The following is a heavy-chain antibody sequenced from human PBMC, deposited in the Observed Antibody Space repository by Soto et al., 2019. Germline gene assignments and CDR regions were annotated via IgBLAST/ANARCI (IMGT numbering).Heavy chain of an antibody. V-gene: IGHV3-11*01. D-gene: IGHD7-27*01. CDR1: GFTFSDYY. CDR2: ISNSGSTV. CDR3: VRSKLGVGDDFDI. J-gene: IGHJ3*02. Sequence: QVQLVESGGGLVKPGGSLRLSCAASGFTFSDYYMSWIRQAPGKGLEWISYISNSGSTVYYADSVKGRFAISRDNAKNSLSLQMSSLRAEDTAVYYCVRSKLGVGDDFDIWGQGTMVTVSS.